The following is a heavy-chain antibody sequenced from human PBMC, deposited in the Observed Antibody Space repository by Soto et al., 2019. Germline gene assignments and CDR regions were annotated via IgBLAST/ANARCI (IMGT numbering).Heavy chain of an antibody. V-gene: IGHV3-23*01. D-gene: IGHD2-8*01. CDR2: ISGSGGST. Sequence: GGSLRLSCAASGFTFSSYAMSWVRQAPGKGLEWVSAISGSGGSTYYADSVKGRFTISRDNSKNTLYLQMNSLRAEDTAVYYCAKTPNVESRLLYPGYYFDYWGQGTLVTVSS. J-gene: IGHJ4*02. CDR1: GFTFSSYA. CDR3: AKTPNVESRLLYPGYYFDY.